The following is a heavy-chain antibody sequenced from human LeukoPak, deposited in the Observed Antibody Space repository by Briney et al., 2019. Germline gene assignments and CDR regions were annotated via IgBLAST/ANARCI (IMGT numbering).Heavy chain of an antibody. V-gene: IGHV4-34*01. CDR3: AREGHSSGWSAFDY. J-gene: IGHJ4*02. Sequence: SETLSLTCAVYGGSFSGYYWSWIRQPPGKGLEWIGEINHSGSTNYNPSLKSRVTISVDTSKNQFSLKLSSVTAADTAVYYCAREGHSSGWSAFDYWGQGTLVTVSS. CDR2: INHSGST. CDR1: GGSFSGYY. D-gene: IGHD6-19*01.